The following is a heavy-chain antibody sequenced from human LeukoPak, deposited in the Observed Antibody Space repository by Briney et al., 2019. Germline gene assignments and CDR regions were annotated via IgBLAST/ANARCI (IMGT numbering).Heavy chain of an antibody. CDR3: ARDKCSSTSCSWLDP. V-gene: IGHV3-21*01. CDR2: ISSSSSYI. D-gene: IGHD2-2*01. J-gene: IGHJ5*02. Sequence: GVSVRLSHAASVFTFSSYSIHWVRQPPGKGLEWVSSISSSSSYIYYADSVKGRFTISRDNAKNSLYLQMNSVIADDTAVYYCARDKCSSTSCSWLDPWGQGTLVSVPS. CDR1: VFTFSSYS.